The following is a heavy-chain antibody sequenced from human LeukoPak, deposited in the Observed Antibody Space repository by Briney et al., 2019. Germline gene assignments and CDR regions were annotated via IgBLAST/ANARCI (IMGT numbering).Heavy chain of an antibody. CDR3: ARGGSYLSAFDT. Sequence: GGSLRLSCAASGFTVSSNYMSWVRQAPGKGLEWVSIIYSGGSTFYADSVKGRFTISRDNSKNTLYLQMNSLRAEDTAVYYCARGGSYLSAFDTWGQGTMVTVSS. J-gene: IGHJ3*02. D-gene: IGHD1-26*01. CDR1: GFTVSSNY. CDR2: IYSGGST. V-gene: IGHV3-53*01.